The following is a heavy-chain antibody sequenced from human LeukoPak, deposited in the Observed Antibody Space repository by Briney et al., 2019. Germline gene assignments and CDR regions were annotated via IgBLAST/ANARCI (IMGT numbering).Heavy chain of an antibody. CDR1: GGSFSGYY. V-gene: IGHV4-34*01. D-gene: IGHD5-12*01. CDR3: ARATNNQYDYLYFDS. CDR2: INHSGST. Sequence: PSETLSLTCAVYGGSFSGYYWSWIRQPPGKGLEWIGEINHSGSTNYNPSLKSRVTISVDTSKNQFSLKLSSVTAADTAVYYCARATNNQYDYLYFDSWGQGTLVTVSS. J-gene: IGHJ4*02.